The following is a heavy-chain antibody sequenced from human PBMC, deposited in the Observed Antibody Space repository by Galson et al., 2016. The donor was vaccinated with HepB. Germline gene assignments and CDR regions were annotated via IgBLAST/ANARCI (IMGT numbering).Heavy chain of an antibody. Sequence: SVKVSCKASGNTLTYYAMHWVRQAPGQRLEWMGWINAGNGNTKYSQKFQGRVTITRDTSASTAYMELSSLRSEDTAVYYCARASGLRFLEWWACDYWGQGTLVTVSS. D-gene: IGHD3-3*01. V-gene: IGHV1-3*01. CDR2: INAGNGNT. CDR1: GNTLTYYA. J-gene: IGHJ4*02. CDR3: ARASGLRFLEWWACDY.